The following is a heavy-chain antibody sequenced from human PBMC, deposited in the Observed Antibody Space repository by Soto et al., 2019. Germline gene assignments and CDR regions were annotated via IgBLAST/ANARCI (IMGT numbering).Heavy chain of an antibody. Sequence: QVQLVQSGAEEKKPGASVKVSCKASGYTFISYAMYWVRQAPGQRLEWMGWINAGNGKTKYSQKFQGRVIITRDTSASTAYMELNSLRSEDTAVYYCARDFNYGSGDYWGQGTLVTVYS. J-gene: IGHJ4*02. CDR2: INAGNGKT. D-gene: IGHD3-10*01. CDR1: GYTFISYA. CDR3: ARDFNYGSGDY. V-gene: IGHV1-3*05.